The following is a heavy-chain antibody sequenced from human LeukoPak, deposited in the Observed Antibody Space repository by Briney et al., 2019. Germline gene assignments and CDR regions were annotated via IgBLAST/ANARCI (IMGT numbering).Heavy chain of an antibody. J-gene: IGHJ4*02. CDR3: ARGGVDYYGSGTYYLMYYFDY. D-gene: IGHD3-10*01. CDR1: GFTFSSYA. CDR2: ISGSDGYT. Sequence: GGSLRLSCVASGFTFSSYALSWVRQAPGKGLDCVSVISGSDGYTYYADSVKGRFTISRDDPHNTLYLQMNSLRAEDTAVYFCARGGVDYYGSGTYYLMYYFDYWGQGALVTVSS. V-gene: IGHV3-23*01.